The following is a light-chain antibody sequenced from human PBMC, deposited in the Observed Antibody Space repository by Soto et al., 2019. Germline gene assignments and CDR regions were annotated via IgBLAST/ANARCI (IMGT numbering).Light chain of an antibody. Sequence: SAVTHPPSVSRTPGQSVTLSCTGTIGDVGGYNYVSWYQQHPDMAPKLIISDVSERPSGVPNRFSGSKSGNTASLTISVVQSDDESDYYCCSYAGSYTWIFGGGTQLTV. J-gene: IGLJ2*01. V-gene: IGLV2-11*01. CDR1: IGDVGGYNY. CDR3: CSYAGSYTWI. CDR2: DVS.